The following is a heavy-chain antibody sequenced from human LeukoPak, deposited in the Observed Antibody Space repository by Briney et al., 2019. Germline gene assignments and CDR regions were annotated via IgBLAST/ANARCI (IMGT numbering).Heavy chain of an antibody. CDR3: ARVNYSDSSGYYYYYGMDV. CDR1: GGTFSSYA. D-gene: IGHD3-22*01. V-gene: IGHV1-69*13. J-gene: IGHJ6*02. CDR2: IIPIFGTA. Sequence: SVKVSCKASGGTFSSYAISWVRQAPGQGLEWMGGIIPIFGTANYAQKFQGRVTITADESTSTAYMELSSLRSEDTAVYYCARVNYSDSSGYYYYYGMDVWGQGTTVTVSS.